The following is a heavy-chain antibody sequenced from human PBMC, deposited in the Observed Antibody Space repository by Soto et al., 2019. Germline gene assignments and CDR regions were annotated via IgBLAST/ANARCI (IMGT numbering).Heavy chain of an antibody. CDR1: GGSISSGPYS. J-gene: IGHJ6*02. V-gene: IGHV4-39*02. Sequence: SETLSLTCTVSGGSISSGPYSWGWIRQPPGEGLEWIGTFHYSESTHYNPSLESRITISVDTSKNQFSLKVSSVTVADTAVYYCARDLRYSSSWYDYYYYGMDVWGQGTTVTVSS. CDR2: FHYSEST. D-gene: IGHD6-13*01. CDR3: ARDLRYSSSWYDYYYYGMDV.